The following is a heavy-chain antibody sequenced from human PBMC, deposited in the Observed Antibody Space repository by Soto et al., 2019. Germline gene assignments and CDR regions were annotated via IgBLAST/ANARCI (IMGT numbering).Heavy chain of an antibody. CDR3: ARIAAAGYCSSTSHLVPCDY. D-gene: IGHD2-2*01. Sequence: QVQLVQSGAEVKKPGSSVKVSCKASGGTFSSYTISWVRQAPGQGLEWMGRIIPILGIANYAQKFQGRVTITADKSTSTAYMELSSLRSEDTAVYYCARIAAAGYCSSTSHLVPCDYWGQGTLVTVSS. CDR2: IIPILGIA. CDR1: GGTFSSYT. J-gene: IGHJ4*02. V-gene: IGHV1-69*02.